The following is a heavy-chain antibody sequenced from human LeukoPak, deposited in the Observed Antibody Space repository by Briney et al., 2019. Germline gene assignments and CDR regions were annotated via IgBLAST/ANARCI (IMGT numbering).Heavy chain of an antibody. Sequence: GGSLRLSCAASGFTFSSYAMSWVRQAPGKGLEWVSAISGSGGSTYYADSVKGRFTISRDNSKNTLYLQMNSLRAEDTAVYYCASRTLRYFDWLVDYWGQGTLVTVSS. CDR1: GFTFSSYA. D-gene: IGHD3-9*01. CDR3: ASRTLRYFDWLVDY. V-gene: IGHV3-23*01. J-gene: IGHJ4*02. CDR2: ISGSGGST.